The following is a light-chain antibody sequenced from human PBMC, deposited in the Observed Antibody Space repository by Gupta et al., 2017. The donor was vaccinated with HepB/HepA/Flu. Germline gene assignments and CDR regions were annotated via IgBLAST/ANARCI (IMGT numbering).Light chain of an antibody. CDR2: VNR. CDR1: SSNIGAGYD. J-gene: IGLJ1*01. CDR3: QSYDTSPSGSKV. V-gene: IGLV1-40*01. Sequence: QSVLTQPPSVSGAPGQRVTISCTGSSSNIGAGYDVNCYQQLPATAPNLRSYVNRNRRSGGPDRFSGSKSGTSDALAITALQAEEEAAYDYQSYDTSPSGSKVFGTGKKLTVL.